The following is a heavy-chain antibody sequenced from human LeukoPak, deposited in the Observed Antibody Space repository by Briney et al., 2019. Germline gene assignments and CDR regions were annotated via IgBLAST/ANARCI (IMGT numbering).Heavy chain of an antibody. V-gene: IGHV4-39*07. CDR1: GGSISSSSYY. Sequence: PSETLSLTCTVSGGSISSSSYYWGWIRQPPGKGLEWIGSIYYSGSTYYNPSLKSRVTISVDTSKNQFSLKLSSVTAADTAVYYCAKSTVKYNWNDHNPGAPSDYYMDVWGKGTTVTISS. CDR2: IYYSGST. D-gene: IGHD1-1*01. J-gene: IGHJ6*03. CDR3: AKSTVKYNWNDHNPGAPSDYYMDV.